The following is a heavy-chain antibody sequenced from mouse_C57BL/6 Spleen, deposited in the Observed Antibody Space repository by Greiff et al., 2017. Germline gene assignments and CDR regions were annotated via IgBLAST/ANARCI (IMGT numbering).Heavy chain of an antibody. Sequence: VQLQQSGPELVKPGASVKISCKASGYSFTGYYMNWVKQSPEKSLEWIGEINPSTGGTTYNQKFKAKATLTVDKSSSTAYMQLKSLTSEDSAVYYCARPIYYGNYEFAYWGQGTLVTVSA. CDR3: ARPIYYGNYEFAY. CDR2: INPSTGGT. D-gene: IGHD2-1*01. CDR1: GYSFTGYY. V-gene: IGHV1-42*01. J-gene: IGHJ3*01.